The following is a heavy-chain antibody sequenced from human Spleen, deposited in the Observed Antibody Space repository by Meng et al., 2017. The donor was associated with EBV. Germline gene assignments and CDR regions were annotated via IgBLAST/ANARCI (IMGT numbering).Heavy chain of an antibody. V-gene: IGHV4-30-4*01. CDR1: GDSISSGAYY. J-gene: IGHJ4*02. CDR3: ARGGLGELSFYW. D-gene: IGHD3-16*02. CDR2: IFYSGST. Sequence: VHLEESGPGLVKPSQTLSRTCDVSGDSISSGAYYWTWIRQPPGKGLEWIGYIFYSGSTYYNPSLKSRLTISIDTSKNQFSLKLSSVTAADAAVYYCARGGLGELSFYWWGQGTLVTVSS.